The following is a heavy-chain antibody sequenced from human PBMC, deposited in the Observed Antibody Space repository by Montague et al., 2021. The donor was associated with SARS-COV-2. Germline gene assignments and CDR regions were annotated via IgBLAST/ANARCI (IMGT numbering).Heavy chain of an antibody. CDR1: GFTFSSYG. CDR3: AKPLWFGELLAIGDY. CDR2: ISYDGSNK. J-gene: IGHJ4*02. V-gene: IGHV3-30*18. D-gene: IGHD3-10*01. Sequence: LRLSCAASGFTFSSYGMHWVRQAPGKGLEWVAVISYDGSNKYYADSVKGRFTISRDNSKNTLYLQMNSLRAEDTAVYYCAKPLWFGELLAIGDYWGQGTLVTVSS.